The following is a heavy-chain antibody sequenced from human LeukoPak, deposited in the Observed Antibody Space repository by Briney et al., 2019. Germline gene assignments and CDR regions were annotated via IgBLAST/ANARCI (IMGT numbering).Heavy chain of an antibody. D-gene: IGHD4-17*01. CDR3: ARALGGRDWDTTVTLGP. CDR1: GGSISSGGYY. Sequence: SETLSLTCTVSGGSISSGGYYWSWIRQHPGKGLEWIGYIYYSGSTYYNPSLKSRVTISVDTSKNQFSLKLSSVTAADTAVYYCARALGGRDWDTTVTLGPWGQGTLVTVSS. V-gene: IGHV4-31*03. J-gene: IGHJ5*02. CDR2: IYYSGST.